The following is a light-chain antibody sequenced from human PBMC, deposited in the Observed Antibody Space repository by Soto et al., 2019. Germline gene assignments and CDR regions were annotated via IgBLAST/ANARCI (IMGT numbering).Light chain of an antibody. J-gene: IGKJ2*01. CDR3: QEYNNWPLYT. V-gene: IGKV3-15*01. Sequence: EIVMTQSPATLSVSPGQRATLSRRAGHSISSNLAWFQQKPGQTPRLLIYDASTRATGIPARFSGSGSGTEFTLTISSLQSEDFAVYYCQEYNNWPLYTFGQGTKLEIK. CDR1: HSISSN. CDR2: DAS.